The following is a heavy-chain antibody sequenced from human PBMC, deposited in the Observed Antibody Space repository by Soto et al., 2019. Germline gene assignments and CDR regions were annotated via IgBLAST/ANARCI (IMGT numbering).Heavy chain of an antibody. V-gene: IGHV3-30*03. Sequence: QVQLVESGGGVVQPGRSLRLSCAASGFTFSSYGMHWVRQAPGKGLEWVAVISYDGSNKYYADFVKGRLTISRDNSKNTLYLQMNSLRAEDTAVYYCGGWYSYDYWGQGTLVTVSS. D-gene: IGHD6-19*01. J-gene: IGHJ4*02. CDR2: ISYDGSNK. CDR1: GFTFSSYG. CDR3: GGWYSYDY.